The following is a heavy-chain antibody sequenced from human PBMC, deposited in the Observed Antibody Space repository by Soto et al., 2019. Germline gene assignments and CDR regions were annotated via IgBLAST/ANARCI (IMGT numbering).Heavy chain of an antibody. CDR1: GVSISSGGYS. J-gene: IGHJ6*02. V-gene: IGHV4-30-2*01. CDR3: ARDRDYYGMDV. Sequence: TLSLTCAVSGVSISSGGYSWSWIRQPPGKGLEWIGYIYHSGSTYYNPSLKSRVTISVDRSKNQFSLKLSSVTAADTAVYYCARDRDYYGMDVWGQGTTCTV. CDR2: IYHSGST.